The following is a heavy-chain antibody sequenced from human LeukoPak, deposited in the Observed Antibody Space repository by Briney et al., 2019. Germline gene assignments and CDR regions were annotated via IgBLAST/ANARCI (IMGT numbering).Heavy chain of an antibody. V-gene: IGHV3-66*01. Sequence: GGSLRLSCAASGFTVSSNYMSWVRQAPGKGLEWVSVIYSGGSTYYADSVKGRFTISRDTSKNTLYPQMNSLRAEDTAVYYCARDPVGAIGYGMDVWGQGTTVTVSS. J-gene: IGHJ6*02. D-gene: IGHD1-26*01. CDR1: GFTVSSNY. CDR2: IYSGGST. CDR3: ARDPVGAIGYGMDV.